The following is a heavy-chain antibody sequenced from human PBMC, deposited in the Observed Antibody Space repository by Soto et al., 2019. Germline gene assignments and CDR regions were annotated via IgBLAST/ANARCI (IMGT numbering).Heavy chain of an antibody. V-gene: IGHV4-61*01. D-gene: IGHD6-13*01. CDR2: VYNSGST. J-gene: IGHJ4*02. CDR1: GGSFKSGSNY. Sequence: SETLSLTCTVSGGSFKSGSNYWTWIRQPPGKGLEWIGYVYNSGSTNYNPSLKSRVTISEDTSKSQFSLKVNSMTAADTAVYYCARYRREAVAGYTLDNWGQGILVTVSS. CDR3: ARYRREAVAGYTLDN.